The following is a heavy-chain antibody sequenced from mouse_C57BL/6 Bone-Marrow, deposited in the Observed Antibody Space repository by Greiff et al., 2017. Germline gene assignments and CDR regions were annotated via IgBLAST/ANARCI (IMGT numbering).Heavy chain of an antibody. CDR1: GYTFTSYW. Sequence: QVQLQQPGAELVMPGASVKLSCKASGYTFTSYWMHWVKQRPGQGLEWIGEIDPSDSYTNYNQKFKGKSTLTVDKSSSTAYMQLSSLTSEDSAVYYCAGGLAWFAYWGQGKLVTVSA. J-gene: IGHJ3*01. D-gene: IGHD3-1*01. V-gene: IGHV1-69*01. CDR3: AGGLAWFAY. CDR2: IDPSDSYT.